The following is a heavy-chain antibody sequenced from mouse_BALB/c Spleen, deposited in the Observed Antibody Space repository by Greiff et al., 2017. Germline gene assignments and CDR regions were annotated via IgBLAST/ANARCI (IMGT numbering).Heavy chain of an antibody. CDR3: ARDGGYDWYAMDY. J-gene: IGHJ4*01. CDR2: IWGDGST. CDR1: GFSLTGYG. Sequence: VKLQESGPGLVAPSQSLSITCTVSGFSLTGYGVNWVRQPPGKGLEWLGMIWGDGSTDYNSALKSRLSISKDNSKSQVFLKMNSLQTDDTARYYCARDGGYDWYAMDYWGQGTSVTVSS. D-gene: IGHD2-2*01. V-gene: IGHV2-6-7*01.